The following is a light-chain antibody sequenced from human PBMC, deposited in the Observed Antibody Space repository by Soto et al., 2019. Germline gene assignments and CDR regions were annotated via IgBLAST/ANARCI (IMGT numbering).Light chain of an antibody. V-gene: IGKV3-20*01. Sequence: EIVLTQAPGTLSLSPVEVGTLSCRASQSVSSSFLAWYQQKPGQAPRLLIYGASSRATGIPDRFSGSGSGTDFTLTISRLEPEDFAVYYCQQYGSSPVTFGGGTKVDIK. CDR3: QQYGSSPVT. J-gene: IGKJ4*01. CDR1: QSVSSSF. CDR2: GAS.